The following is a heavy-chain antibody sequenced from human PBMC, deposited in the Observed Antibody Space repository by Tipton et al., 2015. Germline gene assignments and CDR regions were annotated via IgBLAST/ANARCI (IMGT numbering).Heavy chain of an antibody. CDR3: ARVDTMKGGSES. Sequence: LVQSGASVKVSCKASGLAILNYGINWVRQAPGHGLEWMGWISVHNGYTNNAEKFQDRLTLTTDTSTNTADMELRSLRSDATGVYFCARVDTMKGGSESWGQGTLITVSS. V-gene: IGHV1-18*01. D-gene: IGHD5-18*01. CDR1: GLAILNYG. CDR2: ISVHNGYT. J-gene: IGHJ5*02.